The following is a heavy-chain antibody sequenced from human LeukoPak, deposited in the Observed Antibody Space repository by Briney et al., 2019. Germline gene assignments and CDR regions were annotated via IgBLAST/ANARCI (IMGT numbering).Heavy chain of an antibody. V-gene: IGHV4-39*07. CDR2: IYYSGST. Sequence: SETLSLTCTVSGGSISSSSYYWGWIRQPPGKGLEWIGSIYYSGSTYYNPSLKSRVTISVDTSKNQFSPKLSSVTAADTAVYYCARAQPHYYDSSGYYWVYWGQGTLVTVSS. J-gene: IGHJ4*02. D-gene: IGHD3-22*01. CDR3: ARAQPHYYDSSGYYWVY. CDR1: GGSISSSSYY.